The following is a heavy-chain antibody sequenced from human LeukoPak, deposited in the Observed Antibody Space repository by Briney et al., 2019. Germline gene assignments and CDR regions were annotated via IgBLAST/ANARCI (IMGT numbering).Heavy chain of an antibody. Sequence: GGSLRLSCAASGLSFSNYAMYWVRQAPGKGLEWVSAIGGTGGNIYYRDSVKGRFTISRDNSKNTLYLHMNSLRAEDTAIYFCVRDNYSYRLDVWGQGTLVTVSS. J-gene: IGHJ4*02. D-gene: IGHD2-21*01. CDR1: GLSFSNYA. CDR3: VRDNYSYRLDV. V-gene: IGHV3-23*01. CDR2: IGGTGGNI.